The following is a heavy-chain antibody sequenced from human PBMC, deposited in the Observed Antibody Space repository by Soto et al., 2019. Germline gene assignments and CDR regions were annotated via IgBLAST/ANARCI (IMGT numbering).Heavy chain of an antibody. Sequence: SETLSLTCAVYGGSFSGYYWSWIRQPPGKGLEWIGEINHSGSTNYNPSLKSRVTISVDTSKNQFSLKLSSVTAADTAVYYCERPPYYYGVHDAFDIWGQGTMVTV. J-gene: IGHJ3*02. CDR3: ERPPYYYGVHDAFDI. V-gene: IGHV4-34*01. CDR2: INHSGST. CDR1: GGSFSGYY. D-gene: IGHD3-10*01.